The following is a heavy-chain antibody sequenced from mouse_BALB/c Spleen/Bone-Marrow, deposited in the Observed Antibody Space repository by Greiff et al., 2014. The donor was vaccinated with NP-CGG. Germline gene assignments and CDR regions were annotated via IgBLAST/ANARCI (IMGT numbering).Heavy chain of an antibody. CDR1: GFTFSRYG. Sequence: EVKLMESGGDLVKPGGSLKLSCAASGFTFSRYGMSWVRQTPDKGLEWVANISSGGSYTYYPDSVKGRFTISRDNAKNTLYLHMSSLKSEDTAMYYCARQYGNLGVMDYWGQGTSVTVSS. CDR2: ISSGGSYT. J-gene: IGHJ4*01. D-gene: IGHD2-1*01. V-gene: IGHV5-6*01. CDR3: ARQYGNLGVMDY.